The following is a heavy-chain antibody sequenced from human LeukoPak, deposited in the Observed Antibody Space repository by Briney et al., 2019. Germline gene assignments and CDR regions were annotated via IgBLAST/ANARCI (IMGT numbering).Heavy chain of an antibody. D-gene: IGHD3-10*01. Sequence: SVKVSCKASGGTSSSYAISWVRQAPGQGLEWMGGIIPIFGTANYAQKFQGRVTITADESTSTAYMELSSLRSEDTAVYYCAKGPITYYYGSGSYPIDYWGQGTLVTVSS. J-gene: IGHJ4*02. CDR2: IIPIFGTA. CDR1: GGTSSSYA. V-gene: IGHV1-69*01. CDR3: AKGPITYYYGSGSYPIDY.